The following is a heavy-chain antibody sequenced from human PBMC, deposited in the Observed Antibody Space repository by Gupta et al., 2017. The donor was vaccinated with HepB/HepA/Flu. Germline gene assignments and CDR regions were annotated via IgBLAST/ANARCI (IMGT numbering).Heavy chain of an antibody. CDR3: ARDQRSSASIVGATTAYY. J-gene: IGHJ4*02. Sequence: QLQLVQSRAEVKNPGASETVYCQASGFTSTSYGNSLVRQAPGQGLAWIGWISAYNGNTYYAKNLKGRDTMTTDTTASTDYMELRSLGSDEAAVYYSARDQRSSASIVGATTAYYWGQGTLVTVSS. CDR1: GFTSTSYG. CDR2: ISAYNGNT. D-gene: IGHD1-26*01. V-gene: IGHV1-18*01.